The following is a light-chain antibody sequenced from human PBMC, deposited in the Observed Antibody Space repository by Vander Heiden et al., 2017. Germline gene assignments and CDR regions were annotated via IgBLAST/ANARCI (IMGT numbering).Light chain of an antibody. CDR1: QSISSY. J-gene: IGKJ2*01. Sequence: DLQMTLSRSPLSASVGDRVTITCRASQSISSYLNWYQQEPGKAPKLLIYAAFSLQSGVPSRFSGSGSGTDFTLTISSLQPEYCATYYCEQSYSTPHTFGQETKLEIK. V-gene: IGKV1-39*01. CDR3: EQSYSTPHT. CDR2: AAF.